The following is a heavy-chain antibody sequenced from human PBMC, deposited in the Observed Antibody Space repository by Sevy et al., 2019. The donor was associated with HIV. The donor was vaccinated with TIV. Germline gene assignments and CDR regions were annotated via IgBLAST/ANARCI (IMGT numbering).Heavy chain of an antibody. CDR1: GFTFSDYY. V-gene: IGHV3-11*01. J-gene: IGHJ4*02. CDR2: ITSSGDTI. CDR3: AREYDYSHYAFDY. Sequence: GGSLRLSCAASGFTFSDYYMTWIRQAPGKGLEWAAYITSSGDTIYYADSVKGRFTIYRDNAKNSLYLQMNNLRAEDTAVYYCAREYDYSHYAFDYWGQGTLVTVSS. D-gene: IGHD4-4*01.